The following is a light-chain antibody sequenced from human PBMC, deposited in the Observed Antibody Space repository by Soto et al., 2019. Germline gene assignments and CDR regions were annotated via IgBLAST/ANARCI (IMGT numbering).Light chain of an antibody. Sequence: DIQMTQSPSSLSASVGDRGTITCQASQDISNYLNWYQQKPGKAPKILIYDASYLETGVPSRFSGSGSGTDFTFTISSLQPEDIATYYCQQYDNLPLTFGGGTKVEIK. CDR1: QDISNY. J-gene: IGKJ4*01. V-gene: IGKV1-33*01. CDR3: QQYDNLPLT. CDR2: DAS.